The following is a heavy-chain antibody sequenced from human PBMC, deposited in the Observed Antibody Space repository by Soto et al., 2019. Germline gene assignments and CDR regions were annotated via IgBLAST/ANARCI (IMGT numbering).Heavy chain of an antibody. V-gene: IGHV4-38-2*01. CDR2: INRSEKT. J-gene: IGHJ4*02. CDR1: GYSVSDGYY. CDR3: ARSGDDYGSYVDY. Sequence: PSETLSLTCAVSGYSVSDGYYLGWIRQPPGKGLEWIGSINRSEKTYYNPSLKSRLTISVDTSKNQISLTLSSVTAADTAIYYCARSGDDYGSYVDYWGQGTLVTFSS. D-gene: IGHD4-17*01.